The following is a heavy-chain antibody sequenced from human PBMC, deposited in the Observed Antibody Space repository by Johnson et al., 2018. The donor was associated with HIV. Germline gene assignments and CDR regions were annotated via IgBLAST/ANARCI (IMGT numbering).Heavy chain of an antibody. Sequence: VQLVESGGGLVQPGGSLRLSCAASGFRFDSYWMSWVRQAPGKGLEFVANIKEDGSDRSYVDSVKGRFTISRDNAKNSLYLQMNSRRAEDTAVYYCARDPGYSSFDIWGQGTMVTVSS. V-gene: IGHV3-7*05. D-gene: IGHD6-13*01. CDR2: IKEDGSDR. CDR1: GFRFDSYW. J-gene: IGHJ3*02. CDR3: ARDPGYSSFDI.